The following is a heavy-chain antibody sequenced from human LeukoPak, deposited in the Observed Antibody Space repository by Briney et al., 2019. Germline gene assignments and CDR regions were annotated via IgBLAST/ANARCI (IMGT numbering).Heavy chain of an antibody. CDR3: ARQYCSSTSCYYFDY. Sequence: SETLPLTCTVSGGSISSYYWSWIRQPPGKGLEWIGYIYYSGSTNYNPSLKSRVTISVDTSKNQFSLKLSSVTAADTAVYYCARQYCSSTSCYYFDYWGQGTLVTVSS. J-gene: IGHJ4*02. D-gene: IGHD2-2*01. V-gene: IGHV4-59*08. CDR1: GGSISSYY. CDR2: IYYSGST.